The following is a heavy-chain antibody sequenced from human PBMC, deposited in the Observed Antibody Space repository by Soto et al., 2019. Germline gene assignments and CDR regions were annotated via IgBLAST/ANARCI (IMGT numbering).Heavy chain of an antibody. J-gene: IGHJ4*02. D-gene: IGHD1-1*01. V-gene: IGHV3-30*03. Sequence: GGSLRLSCAASGFTFSSYGMHLVRQAPGRGLEWVTIISSDGRTKYYADSVRGRFTISRDNSKNTLYLQMNSLRAEDTAVYYCARKPETGTTVPFDYWGQGTLVTVPQ. CDR2: ISSDGRTK. CDR1: GFTFSSYG. CDR3: ARKPETGTTVPFDY.